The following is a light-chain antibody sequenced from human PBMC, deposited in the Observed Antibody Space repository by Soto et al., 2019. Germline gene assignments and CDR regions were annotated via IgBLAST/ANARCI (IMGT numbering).Light chain of an antibody. CDR2: GAS. CDR1: QSVSSN. Sequence: EIVMTQSPATLSVSPGERATRSCRASQSVSSNLAWYQQKLGQAPRLLIYGASTRASGIPARFSGSGSGTEFFLTISSLQSEDFAVYYCQYYNNWLGAFGGGTKVDIK. V-gene: IGKV3-15*01. J-gene: IGKJ4*01. CDR3: QYYNNWLGA.